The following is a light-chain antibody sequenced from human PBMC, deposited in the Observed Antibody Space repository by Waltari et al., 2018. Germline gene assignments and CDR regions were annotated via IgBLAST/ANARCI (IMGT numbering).Light chain of an antibody. J-gene: IGLJ1*01. V-gene: IGLV1-40*01. CDR2: GNN. CDR3: QSYDSSLSGSNV. CDR1: SSNIGAGYD. Sequence: QSVLTQPPSVSGAPGQRVTISCTGSSSNIGAGYDVHWYQQRQGTTPKPPIFGNNDRPSGVPDRFSGSKSGTSASLAITGLQAEDEADYYCQSYDSSLSGSNVFGTGTKVTVL.